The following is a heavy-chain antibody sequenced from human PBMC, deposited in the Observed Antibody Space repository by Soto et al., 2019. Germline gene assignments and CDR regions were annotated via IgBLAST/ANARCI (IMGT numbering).Heavy chain of an antibody. CDR2: FDPEDGET. CDR3: ATATSGSYFAYAHRWNAFDI. V-gene: IGHV1-24*01. D-gene: IGHD1-26*01. Sequence: GASVKVSCKVSGYTLTELSMHWVRQAPGKGLEWMGGFDPEDGETIYAQKFQGRVTMTEDTSTDTAYMELSSLRSEDTAVYYCATATSGSYFAYAHRWNAFDIWGQGTMVTVSS. J-gene: IGHJ3*02. CDR1: GYTLTELS.